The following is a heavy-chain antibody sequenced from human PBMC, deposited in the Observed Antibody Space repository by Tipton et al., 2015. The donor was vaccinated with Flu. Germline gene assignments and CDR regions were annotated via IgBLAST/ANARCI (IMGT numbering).Heavy chain of an antibody. J-gene: IGHJ4*02. D-gene: IGHD3-10*01. CDR1: GGSISSGGYS. CDR3: ARGGAGSRGFDY. V-gene: IGHV4-30-2*01. Sequence: TLSLTCAVSGGSISSGGYSWSWIRQPPGKGLEWNGYIYHSGSTYYNPSLKSRVTISVDRSKNQFSLKLSSVTAADTAVYYCARGGAGSRGFDYWGQGTLVTVSS. CDR2: IYHSGST.